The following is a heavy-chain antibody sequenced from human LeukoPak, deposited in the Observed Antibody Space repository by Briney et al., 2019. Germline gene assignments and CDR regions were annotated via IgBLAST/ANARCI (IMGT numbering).Heavy chain of an antibody. Sequence: ASVKVSCKASGYTFTCYYMHWVRQAPGQGLEWMGWINPNSGGTNYAQKFQGRVTMTRDTSISTAYMELSRLRSDDTAVYYCARAGESSSWYDGAEYFQHWGQGTLVTVSS. CDR3: ARAGESSSWYDGAEYFQH. D-gene: IGHD6-13*01. J-gene: IGHJ1*01. CDR1: GYTFTCYY. CDR2: INPNSGGT. V-gene: IGHV1-2*02.